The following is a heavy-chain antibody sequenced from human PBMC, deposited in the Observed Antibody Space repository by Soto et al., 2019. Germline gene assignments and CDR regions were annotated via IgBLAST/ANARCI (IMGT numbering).Heavy chain of an antibody. D-gene: IGHD3-22*01. J-gene: IGHJ4*02. Sequence: GGSLRLSCAASGFTFSSYAMSWVRQAPGKGLEWVSAISGSGGSTYYADSVKGRVTISRDNSKNTLYLQMNSLRAEDTAVYYCAKAGAYYYDSSGYYPFDYWGQGTLVTVSS. CDR1: GFTFSSYA. V-gene: IGHV3-23*01. CDR3: AKAGAYYYDSSGYYPFDY. CDR2: ISGSGGST.